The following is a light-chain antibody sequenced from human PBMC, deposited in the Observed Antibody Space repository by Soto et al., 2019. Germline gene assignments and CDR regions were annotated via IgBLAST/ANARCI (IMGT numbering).Light chain of an antibody. Sequence: VLTQSPGTQSLCPGGRATLSCRASQIVDSNYLAWYQQKPGQAPRLLIYGASSRATGIPDRFSGSGSGTDFTLTISRLEPEDFAVYYCQQYGSSPLWTFGQGTKVDI. V-gene: IGKV3-20*01. CDR2: GAS. J-gene: IGKJ1*01. CDR3: QQYGSSPLWT. CDR1: QIVDSNY.